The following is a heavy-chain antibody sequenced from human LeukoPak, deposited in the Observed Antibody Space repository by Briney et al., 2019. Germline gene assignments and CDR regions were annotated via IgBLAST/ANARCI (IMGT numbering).Heavy chain of an antibody. J-gene: IGHJ5*02. D-gene: IGHD2-2*01. CDR2: VDPEDGET. V-gene: IGHV1-69-2*01. CDR1: GYTFTDYY. Sequence: ASVKVSCKVSGYTFTDYYMHWVQQAPGKGLEWMALVDPEDGETIYAEKFQGRVTITADTSTDTAYMELSSLRSEDTAVYYCATNPRYCSSTSCYFPWGQGTLVTVSS. CDR3: ATNPRYCSSTSCYFP.